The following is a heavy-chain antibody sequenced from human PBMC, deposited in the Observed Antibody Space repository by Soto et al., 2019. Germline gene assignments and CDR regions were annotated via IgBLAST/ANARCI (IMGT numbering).Heavy chain of an antibody. V-gene: IGHV4-59*01. CDR1: GGSISSYY. CDR2: IHYSGST. CDR3: ATGRFSAMIRGVSMFDH. D-gene: IGHD3-10*01. J-gene: IGHJ5*02. Sequence: PSETLSLTCTVSGGSISSYYWNWIRQPPGKGLEWIGYIHYSGSTNYNPSLKSRVTISVDTSNNQFSLKLSSVTAADTAVYYCATGRFSAMIRGVSMFDHWGQGTLVTVSS.